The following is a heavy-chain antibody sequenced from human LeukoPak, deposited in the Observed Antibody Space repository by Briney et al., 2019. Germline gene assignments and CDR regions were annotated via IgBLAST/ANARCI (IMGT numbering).Heavy chain of an antibody. CDR3: AKAPYSSGWSNHNWFDP. CDR1: GFSISSYS. Sequence: PGGSLRLSCAASGFSISSYSMKWVRQAPGKGLEWVSSISSSSSHIYYADSMKGRFTISRDNAKNSLYLQMNSLRAEDTALYYCAKAPYSSGWSNHNWFDPWGQGTLVTVSS. J-gene: IGHJ5*02. V-gene: IGHV3-21*04. D-gene: IGHD6-19*01. CDR2: ISSSSSHI.